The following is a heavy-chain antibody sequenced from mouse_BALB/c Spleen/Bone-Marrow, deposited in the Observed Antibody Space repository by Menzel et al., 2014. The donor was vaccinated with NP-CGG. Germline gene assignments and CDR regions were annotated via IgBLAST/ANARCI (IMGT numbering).Heavy chain of an antibody. J-gene: IGHJ4*01. CDR3: ARRDGGPMDY. Sequence: DVMLVESGGDLVKPGGSLKLSCAASGFTFSNYGMSWVRQTPDKRLEWVATISSGGSYTYYPDSVKGRFTISRDNAKNTLYLQMSSLKSEDPAMYYCARRDGGPMDYWGQGTSVTVSS. CDR2: ISSGGSYT. CDR1: GFTFSNYG. V-gene: IGHV5-6*02. D-gene: IGHD2-3*01.